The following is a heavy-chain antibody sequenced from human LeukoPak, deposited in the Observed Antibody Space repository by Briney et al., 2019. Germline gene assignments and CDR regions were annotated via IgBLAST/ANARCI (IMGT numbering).Heavy chain of an antibody. V-gene: IGHV4-59*08. J-gene: IGHJ4*02. D-gene: IGHD2-8*01. CDR1: GGSMNDYY. CDR3: ARHVYCTNGICSDY. Sequence: SETLSLTCTVSGGSMNDYYWTWIRQPPGKGLEWIGYIYYSGNTNYNPSLESRVTISIDTSKNQFSLRMTSVTAADTAVYYCARHVYCTNGICSDYWGQGTLVTVSS. CDR2: IYYSGNT.